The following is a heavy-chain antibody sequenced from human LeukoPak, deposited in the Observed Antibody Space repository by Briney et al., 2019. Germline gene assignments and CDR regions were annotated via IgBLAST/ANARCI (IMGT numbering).Heavy chain of an antibody. D-gene: IGHD3-10*01. CDR1: GFTFSSYA. CDR3: ARSMVRGVIITRVDY. Sequence: GRSLRLSRAASGFTFSSYAMHWVRQAPGKGLEWVAVISYDGSNKYYADSVKGRFTISRDNSKNTLYLQMNSLRAEDTAVYYCARSMVRGVIITRVDYWGQGTLVTVSS. V-gene: IGHV3-30-3*01. J-gene: IGHJ4*02. CDR2: ISYDGSNK.